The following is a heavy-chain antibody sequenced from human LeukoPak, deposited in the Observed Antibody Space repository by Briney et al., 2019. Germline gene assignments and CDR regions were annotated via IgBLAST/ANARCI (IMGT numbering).Heavy chain of an antibody. CDR3: ARDSIAARPYYFHH. V-gene: IGHV4-38-2*02. J-gene: IGHJ1*01. D-gene: IGHD6-6*01. CDR2: IYQSGST. CDR1: GYSISSGYY. Sequence: SETLSLTCIVSGYSISSGYYWGWIRQPPGKGLEWIGSIYQSGSTYYNPSLKSRVTISVDKSKNQFSLKLSSVTAADTAVYYCARDSIAARPYYFHHWGQGTLVTVSS.